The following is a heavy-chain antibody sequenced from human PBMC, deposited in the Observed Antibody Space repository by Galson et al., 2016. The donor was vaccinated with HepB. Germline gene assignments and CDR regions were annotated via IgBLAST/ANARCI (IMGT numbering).Heavy chain of an antibody. CDR1: GGTFSSYT. CDR3: AREVMRVQGVILGAKRGHGMDV. Sequence: SVKVSCKASGGTFSSYTISWVRQAPGQGLEWMGRIIPILGIANYAQKFQGRVTITADKSTSTAYMELSSLRSEDTAVYYCAREVMRVQGVILGAKRGHGMDVWGKGTTVTVSS. V-gene: IGHV1-69*04. J-gene: IGHJ6*04. D-gene: IGHD3-10*01. CDR2: IIPILGIA.